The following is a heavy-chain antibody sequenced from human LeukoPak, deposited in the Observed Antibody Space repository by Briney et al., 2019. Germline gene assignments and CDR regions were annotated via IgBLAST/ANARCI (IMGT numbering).Heavy chain of an antibody. CDR2: IYSGGST. V-gene: IGHV3-53*01. CDR1: GVTLSNKY. J-gene: IGHJ4*02. Sequence: WGALRISRAAPGVTLSNKYNNWVPQAPGEGLEWVSVIYSGGSTYYADSVNGRFTISRDNSKNTLYLQMNSLRAEDTAVYYCARDLGETGYWGQGTLVTVSS. D-gene: IGHD3-10*01. CDR3: ARDLGETGY.